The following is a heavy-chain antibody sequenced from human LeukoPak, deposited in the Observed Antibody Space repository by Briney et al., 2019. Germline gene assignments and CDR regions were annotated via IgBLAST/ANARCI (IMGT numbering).Heavy chain of an antibody. CDR3: ARGGRCSGDNCYATLYDY. J-gene: IGHJ4*02. V-gene: IGHV3-21*01. CDR2: ISSSSIYI. CDR1: GFTFSNYW. D-gene: IGHD2-15*01. Sequence: GGSLRLSCAASGFTFSNYWMTWFRQTPGKGLEWVSSISSSSIYIYYADSLKGRFTISRNNAKNSLYLHIDSPRAEDTAVYYCARGGRCSGDNCYATLYDYWGQGTVVTVSS.